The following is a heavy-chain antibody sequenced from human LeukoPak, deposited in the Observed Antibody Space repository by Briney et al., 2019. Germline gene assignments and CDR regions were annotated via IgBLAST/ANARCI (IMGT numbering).Heavy chain of an antibody. CDR1: GYTFTGYY. Sequence: GASVKVSCKASGYTFTGYYMHWVRQAPGQGLEWMGWINTNTGNPTYAQGFTGRFVFSLDTSVSTAYLQISSLKAEDTAVYYCARRDYDILTGYNHFDYWGQGTLVTVSS. CDR2: INTNTGNP. D-gene: IGHD3-9*01. J-gene: IGHJ4*02. V-gene: IGHV7-4-1*02. CDR3: ARRDYDILTGYNHFDY.